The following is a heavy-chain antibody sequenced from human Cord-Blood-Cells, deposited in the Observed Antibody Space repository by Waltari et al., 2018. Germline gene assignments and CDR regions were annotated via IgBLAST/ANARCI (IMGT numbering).Heavy chain of an antibody. J-gene: IGHJ3*02. Sequence: QVQLVESGGGVVQPGRSLRLSCAASGFTFSSYGMPWVRQAPGKSLECVAVISYDGSNKYYADSVKGRFTISRDNSKNTLYLQMNSLRAEDTAVYYCAKDLNAFDIWGQGTMVTVSS. CDR2: ISYDGSNK. V-gene: IGHV3-30*18. CDR1: GFTFSSYG. CDR3: AKDLNAFDI.